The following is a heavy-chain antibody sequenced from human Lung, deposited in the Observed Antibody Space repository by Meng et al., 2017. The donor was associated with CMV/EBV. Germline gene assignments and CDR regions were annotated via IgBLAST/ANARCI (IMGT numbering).Heavy chain of an antibody. J-gene: IGHJ2*01. V-gene: IGHV3-21*01. CDR3: ARGGSSWY. D-gene: IGHD6-13*01. CDR1: GFTFGAYG. Sequence: GGSLRLSXAASGFTFGAYGMNWVRQAPGKGLEWVSFISTSGSYIYYEDSVKGRFTISRDNAKNSLSLHMNRLGDEDTAVYYCARGGSSWY. CDR2: ISTSGSYI.